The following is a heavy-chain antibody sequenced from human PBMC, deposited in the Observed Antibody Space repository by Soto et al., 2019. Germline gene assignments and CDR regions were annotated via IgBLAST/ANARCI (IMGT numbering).Heavy chain of an antibody. J-gene: IGHJ4*02. Sequence: SETLSLTCTVSGGSISSYYWSWIRQPPGKGLEWIGYIYYSGSTNYNPSLKSRVTISVDTSKNQFSLKLSSVTAADTAVYYCARGEDSGYDLFDYWGQGTLVTVSS. CDR3: ARGEDSGYDLFDY. CDR2: IYYSGST. D-gene: IGHD5-12*01. CDR1: GGSISSYY. V-gene: IGHV4-59*08.